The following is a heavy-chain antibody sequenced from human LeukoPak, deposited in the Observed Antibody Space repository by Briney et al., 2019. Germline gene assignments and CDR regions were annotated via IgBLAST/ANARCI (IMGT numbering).Heavy chain of an antibody. CDR1: GGSISSHF. D-gene: IGHD6-19*01. Sequence: PSETLSLTCTVSGGSISSHFWSWIRQPPGKGLERIGNIYNSGTTNYNPSLKSGVTISVDTSKNQLSLQLTSVTAADTAVYYCTKATQWLAFDYWGRGTLVTVSS. CDR2: IYNSGTT. CDR3: TKATQWLAFDY. V-gene: IGHV4-59*11. J-gene: IGHJ4*02.